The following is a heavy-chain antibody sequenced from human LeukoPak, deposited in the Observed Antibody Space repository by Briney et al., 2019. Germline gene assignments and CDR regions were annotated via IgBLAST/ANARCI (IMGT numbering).Heavy chain of an antibody. CDR1: GYTFTSYG. CDR2: INPNSGGT. V-gene: IGHV1-2*02. J-gene: IGHJ4*02. Sequence: ASVKVSCKASGYTFTSYGISWVRQAPGQGLEWMGWINPNSGGTNYAQKFQGRVTMTRDTSISTAYMELSRLRSDDTAVYYCARAQRELLRPDYWGQGTLVTVSS. CDR3: ARAQRELLRPDY. D-gene: IGHD1-26*01.